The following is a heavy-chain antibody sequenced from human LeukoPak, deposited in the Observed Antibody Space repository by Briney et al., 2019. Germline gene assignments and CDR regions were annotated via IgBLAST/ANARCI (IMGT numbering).Heavy chain of an antibody. V-gene: IGHV3-49*03. CDR2: IRSKAYGGTT. Sequence: GGSLRLSCTASGFTFGDYAMSWFRQAPGKGLEWVGFIRSKAYGGTTEYAASVKGRFTISRDDSKSIAYLQMNSLKTEDTAVYYCANGNRCTRPNCLGYYYFYMDVWGKGTTVTVSS. D-gene: IGHD2-8*01. CDR3: ANGNRCTRPNCLGYYYFYMDV. J-gene: IGHJ6*03. CDR1: GFTFGDYA.